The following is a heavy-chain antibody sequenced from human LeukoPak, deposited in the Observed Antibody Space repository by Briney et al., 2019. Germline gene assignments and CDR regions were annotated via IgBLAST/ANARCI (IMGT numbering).Heavy chain of an antibody. V-gene: IGHV3-9*01. D-gene: IGHD3-10*01. CDR2: ISWNSGSI. CDR3: AKGAYGSGSYYLSPWFDP. Sequence: GRSLRLSCAASGFTFDDYAMHWVRQAPGKGLEWVSGISWNSGSIGYADSVKGRFTISRDNAKNSLYLQMNSLRAEDTVLYYCAKGAYGSGSYYLSPWFDPWGQGTLVTVSS. J-gene: IGHJ5*02. CDR1: GFTFDDYA.